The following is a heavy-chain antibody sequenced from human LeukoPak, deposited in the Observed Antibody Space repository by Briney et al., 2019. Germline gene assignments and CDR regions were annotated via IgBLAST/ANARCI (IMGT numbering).Heavy chain of an antibody. J-gene: IGHJ4*02. CDR2: INHSGST. CDR1: GGSFSGYY. CDR3: ARTHCSGGSCYNATFDY. Sequence: PSETLSLTCAVYGGSFSGYYWSWLRQPPGKGLEWIGEINHSGSTNYNPSLKSRVTISVDTSKNQFSLKLSSVTAADTAVYYCARTHCSGGSCYNATFDYWGQGTLVTVSS. D-gene: IGHD2-15*01. V-gene: IGHV4-34*01.